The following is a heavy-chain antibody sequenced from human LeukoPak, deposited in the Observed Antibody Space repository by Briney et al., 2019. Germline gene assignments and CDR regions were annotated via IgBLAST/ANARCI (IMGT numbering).Heavy chain of an antibody. CDR3: ARIHGRYSSSWPFDY. Sequence: SETLSLTCTVSGGSVSSGSYYWSWIRQPPGKGLEWIGYIYYSGSTNYNPSLKSRVTISVDTSKNQFSLKLSSVTAADTAVYYCARIHGRYSSSWPFDYWGQGTLVTVSS. J-gene: IGHJ4*02. D-gene: IGHD6-13*01. V-gene: IGHV4-61*01. CDR1: GGSVSSGSYY. CDR2: IYYSGST.